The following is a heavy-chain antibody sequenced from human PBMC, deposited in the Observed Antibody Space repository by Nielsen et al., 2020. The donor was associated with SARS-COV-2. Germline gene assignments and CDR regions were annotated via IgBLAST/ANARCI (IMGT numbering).Heavy chain of an antibody. D-gene: IGHD3-16*01. CDR2: INHSGST. CDR3: ARLLGTSQGYFDY. CDR1: GGSFSGYY. J-gene: IGHJ4*02. V-gene: IGHV4-34*01. Sequence: SETLSLTCAVYGGSFSGYYWSWIRQPPGKGLEWIGEINHSGSTNYNPSLKSRVTISVDTSKNQFSLKLSSVTAADTAVYYCARLLGTSQGYFDYWGQGTLVTVSS.